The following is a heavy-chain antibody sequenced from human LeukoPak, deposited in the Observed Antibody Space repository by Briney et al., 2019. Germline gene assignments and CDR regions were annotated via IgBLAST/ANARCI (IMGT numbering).Heavy chain of an antibody. Sequence: ASVKVSCKVSGYTLTELSMHWVRQAPGKGLEWMGGFDPEDGETIYAQKFQGRVTMTEDTSTDTAYMELSSLRSEDTAVYYCARGTGKQWLIYYYCYYMDVWGKGTTVTISS. V-gene: IGHV1-24*01. CDR2: FDPEDGET. J-gene: IGHJ6*03. D-gene: IGHD6-19*01. CDR1: GYTLTELS. CDR3: ARGTGKQWLIYYYCYYMDV.